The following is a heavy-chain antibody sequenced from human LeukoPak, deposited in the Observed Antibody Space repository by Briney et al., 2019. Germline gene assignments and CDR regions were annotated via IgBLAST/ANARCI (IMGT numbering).Heavy chain of an antibody. J-gene: IGHJ6*03. CDR1: GGSISSGSYY. CDR2: IYTSGST. Sequence: PSQTLSLTCTVSGGSISSGSYYWSWIRQPAGKGLEWIGRIYTSGSTNYNPSLKSRVTISVDTSKNQFSLKLSSVTAADTAVYYCARVGDSSSWYYYYYYMDVWGKGTTVTISS. V-gene: IGHV4-61*02. CDR3: ARVGDSSSWYYYYYYMDV. D-gene: IGHD6-13*01.